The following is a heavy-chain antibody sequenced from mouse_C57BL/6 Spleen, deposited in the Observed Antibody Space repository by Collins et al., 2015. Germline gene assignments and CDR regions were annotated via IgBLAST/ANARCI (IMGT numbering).Heavy chain of an antibody. CDR2: T. J-gene: IGHJ3*01. CDR3: ARSCTTASWFAY. Sequence: TNYNEKFKSKATLTVDKSSSTAYMQLSSLTSEDSAVYYCARSCTTASWFAYWGQGTLVTVSA. V-gene: IGHV1-64*01. D-gene: IGHD1-2*01.